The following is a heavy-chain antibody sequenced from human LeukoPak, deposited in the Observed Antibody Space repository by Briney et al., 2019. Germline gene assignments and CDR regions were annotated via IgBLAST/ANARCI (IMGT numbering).Heavy chain of an antibody. V-gene: IGHV1-2*02. CDR3: ARENCSGGSCSVAFDI. CDR2: INPNSGGT. J-gene: IGHJ3*02. Sequence: ASVKVSCKASGYTFTGYYMHWVRQAPGQGLEWMGWINPNSGGTNYAQKFQGRVTMPRDTSISTAYMELSRLRSDDTAVYYCARENCSGGSCSVAFDIWGQGTMVTVSS. CDR1: GYTFTGYY. D-gene: IGHD2-15*01.